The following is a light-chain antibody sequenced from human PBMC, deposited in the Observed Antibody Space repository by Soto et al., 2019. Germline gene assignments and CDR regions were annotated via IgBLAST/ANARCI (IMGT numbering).Light chain of an antibody. CDR3: SSYTSSSPYV. V-gene: IGLV2-14*01. Sequence: QSALTQPASVSGSPGQSITISCTGTSSDVGVYNYVSWYQQHPGKAPKLMIYEVSNRPSGVSNRFSGSKSGNTASLTISGLQAEGEADYYSSSYTSSSPYVFGNGTKVTVL. CDR1: SSDVGVYNY. CDR2: EVS. J-gene: IGLJ1*01.